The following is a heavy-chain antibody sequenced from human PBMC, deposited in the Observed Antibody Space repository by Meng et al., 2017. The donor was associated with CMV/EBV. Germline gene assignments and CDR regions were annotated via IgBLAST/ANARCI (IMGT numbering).Heavy chain of an antibody. V-gene: IGHV4-34*01. D-gene: IGHD2-2*01. CDR2: INHSGST. Sequence: GSLRLSCAVYGGSFSGYYWSWIRQPPGKGLEWIGEINHSGSTNYNPSLKSRVTISVDTPKNQFSLKLSSVTAADTAVYYCARDPGADIVVVPAATDAFDIWGQGTMVTVSS. J-gene: IGHJ3*02. CDR1: GGSFSGYY. CDR3: ARDPGADIVVVPAATDAFDI.